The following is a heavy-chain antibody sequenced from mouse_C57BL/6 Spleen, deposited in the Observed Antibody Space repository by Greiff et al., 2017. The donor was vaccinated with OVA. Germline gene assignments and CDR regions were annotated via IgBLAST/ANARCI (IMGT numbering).Heavy chain of an antibody. D-gene: IGHD1-2*01. Sequence: QVQLQQPGAELVKPGASVKMSCKASGYTFTSYWITWVKQRPGQGLEWIGDIYPGSGSTNYNEKFKSKATLTVYTSSSTAYMQLSSLTSEDSAVYYCARDTTARYFDYWGQGTTLTVSS. J-gene: IGHJ2*01. V-gene: IGHV1-55*01. CDR2: IYPGSGST. CDR1: GYTFTSYW. CDR3: ARDTTARYFDY.